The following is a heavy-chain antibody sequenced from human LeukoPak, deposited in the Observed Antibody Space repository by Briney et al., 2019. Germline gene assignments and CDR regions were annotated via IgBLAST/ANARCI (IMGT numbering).Heavy chain of an antibody. CDR3: ARGSSVRFLEWFPGDYMDV. D-gene: IGHD3-3*01. Sequence: GASVKVSCKASGYTFAGYYMHWVRQAPGQGLEWMGWINPNSGGTNYAQKFQGRVTMTRDTSTSTVYMELRSLRSEDTGVYYCARGSSVRFLEWFPGDYMDVWGKGTTVTVSS. CDR1: GYTFAGYY. V-gene: IGHV1-2*02. J-gene: IGHJ6*03. CDR2: INPNSGGT.